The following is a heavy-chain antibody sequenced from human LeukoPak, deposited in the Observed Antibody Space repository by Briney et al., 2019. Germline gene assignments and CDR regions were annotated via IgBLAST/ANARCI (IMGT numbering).Heavy chain of an antibody. D-gene: IGHD2-15*01. J-gene: IGHJ5*01. Sequence: GGSLRLSCAASGFTFSSYAMHWVRQAPGKGLEWAAVISYDGSNKYYADSVKGRFTISRDNSKNTLYLQMNSLRAEDTAVYYCARDGCSGGSCSWFDYWGQGTLVTVSS. CDR2: ISYDGSNK. V-gene: IGHV3-30*04. CDR1: GFTFSSYA. CDR3: ARDGCSGGSCSWFDY.